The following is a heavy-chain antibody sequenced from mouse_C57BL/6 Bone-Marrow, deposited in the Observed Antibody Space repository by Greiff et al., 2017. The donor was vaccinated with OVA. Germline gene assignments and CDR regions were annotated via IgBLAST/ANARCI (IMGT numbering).Heavy chain of an antibody. CDR3: ARAPTTVVAMDY. V-gene: IGHV14-2*01. D-gene: IGHD1-1*01. Sequence: EVMLVESGAELVKPGASVKLSCTASGFNIKDYYMHWVKQRTEQGLEWIGRIDPEDGETKYAPKFQGKATITADTSSNTAYLQLSSLTSEDTAVYYCARAPTTVVAMDYWGQGTTLTVSS. CDR1: GFNIKDYY. CDR2: IDPEDGET. J-gene: IGHJ2*01.